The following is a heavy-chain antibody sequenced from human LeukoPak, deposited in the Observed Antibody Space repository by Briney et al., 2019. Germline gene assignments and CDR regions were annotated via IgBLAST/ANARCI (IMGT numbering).Heavy chain of an antibody. J-gene: IGHJ4*02. CDR1: GYTFTSYD. CDR3: ARVQKYCSSTSCHKPFDY. CDR2: MNPNSGNT. Sequence: ASVKVSCKASGYTFTSYDINWVRQATGQGLEWMGWMNPNSGNTGYAQKFQSRVTITRNTSISTAYMELSSLRSEDTAVYYCARVQKYCSSTSCHKPFDYWGQGTLVTVSS. V-gene: IGHV1-8*03. D-gene: IGHD2-2*01.